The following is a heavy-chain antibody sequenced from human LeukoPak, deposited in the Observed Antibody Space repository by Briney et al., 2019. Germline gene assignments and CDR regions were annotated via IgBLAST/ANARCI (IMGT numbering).Heavy chain of an antibody. CDR2: ISYDGSNK. Sequence: GGSLRLSCAASGFIFITYAMHWVRQAPGKGLEWVAVISYDGSNKYYADSVKGRFTISRDNSRNTLDLQMSSLRAEDTAVYYCAREAPTRRAVTNGDFDYWGQGTLVTVSS. J-gene: IGHJ4*02. CDR1: GFIFITYA. CDR3: AREAPTRRAVTNGDFDY. V-gene: IGHV3-30-3*01. D-gene: IGHD2-8*01.